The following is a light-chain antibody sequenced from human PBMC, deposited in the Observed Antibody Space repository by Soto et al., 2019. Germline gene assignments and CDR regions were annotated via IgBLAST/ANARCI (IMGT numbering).Light chain of an antibody. CDR1: QSISTW. CDR3: EQTYATPWT. Sequence: DIRLTQSPSTLSASVEDRVAITCRASQSISTWLAWYQQKPGKAPKLLIYLASSLETGVPSRFSGRGSGTDFTLTISSLQPEDLAVYYCEQTYATPWTFGQGTKVDIK. CDR2: LAS. V-gene: IGKV1-5*03. J-gene: IGKJ1*01.